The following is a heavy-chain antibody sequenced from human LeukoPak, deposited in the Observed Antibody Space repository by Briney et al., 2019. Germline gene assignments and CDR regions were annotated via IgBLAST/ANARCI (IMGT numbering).Heavy chain of an antibody. J-gene: IGHJ6*02. CDR2: IYPGDSDT. V-gene: IGHV5-51*01. D-gene: IGHD3-22*01. CDR3: ARQKMGGYAYYYYGMDV. Sequence: GESLKISCKGSGYSFTSYWIGWVRQMPGKGLEWMGIIYPGDSDTRYSPPFQGQVTISADKSISTAYLQWSSLKASDTAMYYCARQKMGGYAYYYYGMDVWGQGTTVTVSS. CDR1: GYSFTSYW.